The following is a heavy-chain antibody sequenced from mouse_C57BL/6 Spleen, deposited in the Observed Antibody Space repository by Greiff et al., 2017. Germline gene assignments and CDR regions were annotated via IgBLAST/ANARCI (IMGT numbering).Heavy chain of an antibody. Sequence: QVQLQQSGAELVKPGASVKISCKASGYAFSSYWMNWVKQRPGQGLEWIGRIYPGDGDTNYNGKFKDKATLTADKSSSTAYMQLSSLTSEDSAVYFCARRAETSCWYFDGWGTGTTVTVSS. J-gene: IGHJ1*03. CDR1: GYAFSSYW. D-gene: IGHD3-3*01. CDR2: IYPGDGDT. CDR3: ARRAETSCWYFDG. V-gene: IGHV1-80*01.